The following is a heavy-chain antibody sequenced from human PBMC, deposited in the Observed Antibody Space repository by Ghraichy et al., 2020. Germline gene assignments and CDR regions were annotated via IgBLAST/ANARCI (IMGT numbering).Heavy chain of an antibody. D-gene: IGHD2-15*01. Sequence: SETLSLTCTVSGGSFSSYSWSWIRQPPGEGLEWIGYIYYRGSTNYNPSLKSRVTISVDTSKNQFSLKLSSVTAADTAVYFCATTRAIVTSWIFDYWGQGTLVTVSS. CDR3: ATTRAIVTSWIFDY. J-gene: IGHJ4*02. CDR2: IYYRGST. V-gene: IGHV4-59*01. CDR1: GGSFSSYS.